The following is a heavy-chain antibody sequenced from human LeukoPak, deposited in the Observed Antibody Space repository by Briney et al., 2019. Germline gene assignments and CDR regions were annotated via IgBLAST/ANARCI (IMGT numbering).Heavy chain of an antibody. V-gene: IGHV1-46*01. CDR2: INPSGGST. Sequence: ASVTVSCKASGYTFTSYYMHWVRQAPGQGLEWMGIINPSGGSTSYAQKFQGRVTMTRDTSTSTVYMELSSLRSEDTAVYYCARDVGSSWSTNWFDPWGQGHLVTVSS. J-gene: IGHJ5*02. D-gene: IGHD6-13*01. CDR1: GYTFTSYY. CDR3: ARDVGSSWSTNWFDP.